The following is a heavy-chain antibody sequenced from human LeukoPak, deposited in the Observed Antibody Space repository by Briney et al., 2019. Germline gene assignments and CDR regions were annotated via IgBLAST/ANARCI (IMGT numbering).Heavy chain of an antibody. Sequence: PGGSLRLSCAASGFTFSSYAMSWARQAPGKGLEWVSGISSSGSGGNTYYADSVKGRFTISRDSSKKTLFLHMNTLRAEDTAIYYCAKDRTVGASSWYFDLWDRGTLVTVSS. V-gene: IGHV3-23*01. CDR3: AKDRTVGASSWYFDL. J-gene: IGHJ2*01. CDR1: GFTFSSYA. CDR2: ISSSGSGGNT. D-gene: IGHD1-26*01.